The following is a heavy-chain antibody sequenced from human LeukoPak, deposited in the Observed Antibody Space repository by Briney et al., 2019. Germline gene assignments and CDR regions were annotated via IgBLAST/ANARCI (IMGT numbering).Heavy chain of an antibody. J-gene: IGHJ6*02. CDR3: ARDLVVVPARFGMNV. CDR2: IYYSGST. D-gene: IGHD2-2*01. CDR1: GGSISSGGYY. V-gene: IGHV4-31*03. Sequence: PSQTLSLTCTVSGGSISSGGYYWSWIRQHPGKGLEWIGYIYYSGSTYYNPSLKSRVTISVDTSKNQFSLKLSSLTAADTAVYYCARDLVVVPARFGMNVWGQGTTVTVSS.